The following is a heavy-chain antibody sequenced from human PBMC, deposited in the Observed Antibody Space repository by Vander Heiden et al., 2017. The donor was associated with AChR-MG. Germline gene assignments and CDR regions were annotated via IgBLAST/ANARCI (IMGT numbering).Heavy chain of an antibody. CDR3: ARVTYYDILTGYFHYGMDV. J-gene: IGHJ6*02. Sequence: QVTLKESGPVLVKPTETLTPTCTVSGFSLSNARVGVSWIRQPPGKALDWLAHIFSNDEKSYSTSLKSRLTISKDSSKSQVALTMTNLDPVDTATYYCARVTYYDILTGYFHYGMDVWGPGTTVTVSS. V-gene: IGHV2-26*01. CDR2: IFSNDEK. CDR1: GFSLSNARVG. D-gene: IGHD3-9*01.